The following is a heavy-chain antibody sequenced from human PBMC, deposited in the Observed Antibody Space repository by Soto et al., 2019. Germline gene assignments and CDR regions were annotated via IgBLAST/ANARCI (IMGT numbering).Heavy chain of an antibody. CDR1: GYTLPRYY. D-gene: IGHD6-19*01. Sequence: GASVKVSCQDSGYTLPRYYIHWVRQAPGPGPGGKAWINLNSGGTNYAQKFQGWVTMTRDTSVSTAYMELSRLRSDDTAVYYCAIDYKVRTQWLVRGYYYYGMDVWGQGTTVTVSS. CDR2: INLNSGGT. V-gene: IGHV1-2*04. CDR3: AIDYKVRTQWLVRGYYYYGMDV. J-gene: IGHJ6*02.